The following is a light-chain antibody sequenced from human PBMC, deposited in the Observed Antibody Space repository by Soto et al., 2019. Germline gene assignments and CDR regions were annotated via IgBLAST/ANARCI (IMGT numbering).Light chain of an antibody. CDR3: QQYGTSPRYT. CDR1: QSVSGRY. J-gene: IGKJ2*01. V-gene: IGKV3-20*01. CDR2: EAS. Sequence: EIVLTQSPGTLSLSPGERATLSCRASQSVSGRYLAWYQQKPGQAPRLLIYEASGRATGIPDRFSGSGSGTDFTLTISRLEPEDFAVYYCQQYGTSPRYTFDQGTKLEIK.